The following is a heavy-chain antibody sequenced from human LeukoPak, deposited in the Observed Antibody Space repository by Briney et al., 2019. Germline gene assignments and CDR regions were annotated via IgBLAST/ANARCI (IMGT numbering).Heavy chain of an antibody. J-gene: IGHJ3*02. V-gene: IGHV1-2*04. D-gene: IGHD3-22*01. CDR2: INPNSGGT. CDR1: GYTFTGYY. Sequence: ASVKVSCKASGYTFTGYYMHWVRQAPGQGLEWMGWINPNSGGTNYAQKFQGWVTMTRDTSISTAYMELSRLRSDDTAVYYCARTLYYYDSTHAFDIWGQGTMVTVS. CDR3: ARTLYYYDSTHAFDI.